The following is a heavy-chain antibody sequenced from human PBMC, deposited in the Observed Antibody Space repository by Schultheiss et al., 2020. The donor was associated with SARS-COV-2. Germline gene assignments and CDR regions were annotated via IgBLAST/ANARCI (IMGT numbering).Heavy chain of an antibody. V-gene: IGHV3-30*03. J-gene: IGHJ4*02. CDR3: ARPARVGPVAGTPHLYY. D-gene: IGHD6-19*01. Sequence: GESLKISCAASGFTFSSYGMHWVRQAPGKGLEWVAVISYDGSNKYYADSVKGRFTISRDNSKNTLYLQMNSLRAEDTAVYYCARPARVGPVAGTPHLYYWGQGTLVTVSS. CDR2: ISYDGSNK. CDR1: GFTFSSYG.